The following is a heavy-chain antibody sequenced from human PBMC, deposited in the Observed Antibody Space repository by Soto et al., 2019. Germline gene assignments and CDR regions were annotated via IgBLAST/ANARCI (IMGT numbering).Heavy chain of an antibody. CDR1: GDSINSDKYY. D-gene: IGHD3-9*01. J-gene: IGHJ6*02. CDR3: ARSAYYDILTPLSMDV. CDR2: IYYSGST. Sequence: PSATLSLTCSVSGDSINSDKYYWSWIRQRPGKGLDWIGYIYYSGSTYYNPSLKSRVTISVDTSKNQFSLKLSSVTAADTAVYYCARSAYYDILTPLSMDVWGQGTTVTVSS. V-gene: IGHV4-31*03.